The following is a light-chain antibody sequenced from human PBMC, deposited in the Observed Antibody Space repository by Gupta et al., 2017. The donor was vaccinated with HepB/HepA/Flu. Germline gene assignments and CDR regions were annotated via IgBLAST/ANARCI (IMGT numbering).Light chain of an antibody. CDR2: GTS. J-gene: IGKJ1*01. CDR1: QSVRSIY. V-gene: IGKV3-20*01. CDR3: QHHVNLPWT. Sequence: EIVLTQSPGTLSLSPGERATLSCRASQSVRSIYLAWYQQKPGQAPRLLIYGTSSRATDIPDRFSGSGSGTEFTLTISRLEPEDFAVYYCQHHVNLPWTFGQGTKVEFK.